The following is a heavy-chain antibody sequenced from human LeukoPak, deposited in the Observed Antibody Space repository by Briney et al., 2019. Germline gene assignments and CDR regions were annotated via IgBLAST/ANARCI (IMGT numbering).Heavy chain of an antibody. CDR1: GHSLTSYS. CDR2: ISGSNGNT. J-gene: IGHJ5*02. V-gene: IGHV1-18*04. D-gene: IGHD3-22*01. CDR3: ARGDNDYYDSSGYIARSAYLNWFDP. Sequence: GASVKVSCKAFGHSLTSYSMHWVRQAPGQGLEWMGWISGSNGNTNYAQKFQGRVSMTADTSTSTAYMELRSLRSDDTAVYYCARGDNDYYDSSGYIARSAYLNWFDPWGQGTLVTVSS.